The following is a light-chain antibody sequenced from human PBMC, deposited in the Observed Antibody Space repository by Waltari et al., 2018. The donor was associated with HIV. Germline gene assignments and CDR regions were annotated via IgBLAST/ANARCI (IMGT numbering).Light chain of an antibody. Sequence: DIVMTQSPATLSASPGERATLSCRASQGITYSRLAWYQQKTGQAPRPLIYGSSTRATGIPARFSGSESGTEFTLTISSLQSEDFATYFCQQYDQYPRTFGQGPKVETK. CDR2: GSS. CDR1: QGITYSR. J-gene: IGKJ1*01. CDR3: QQYDQYPRT. V-gene: IGKV3D-15*01.